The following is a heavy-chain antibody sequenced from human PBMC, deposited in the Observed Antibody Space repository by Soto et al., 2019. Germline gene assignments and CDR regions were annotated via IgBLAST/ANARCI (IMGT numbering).Heavy chain of an antibody. Sequence: GGSLRLCCAASGFTVSSNYMSWVRQAPGKGLEWVSVIYSGGSTYYADSVKGRFTISRDNSKNTLYLQMNSLRAEDTAVYYCASVAVAGTYYYYYCMDVCGQGTTVTVSS. CDR3: ASVAVAGTYYYYYCMDV. CDR1: GFTVSSNY. D-gene: IGHD6-19*01. CDR2: IYSGGST. V-gene: IGHV3-66*01. J-gene: IGHJ6*02.